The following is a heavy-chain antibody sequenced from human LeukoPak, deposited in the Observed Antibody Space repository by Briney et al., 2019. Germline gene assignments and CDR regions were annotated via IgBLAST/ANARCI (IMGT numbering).Heavy chain of an antibody. J-gene: IGHJ4*02. CDR3: AKEAYDSSGYHYDY. D-gene: IGHD3-22*01. CDR1: GFTFSSYG. Sequence: GGSLRLSCAASGFTFSSYGMHWVRQAPGKGLEWVSAISGSGGSTYYADSVKGRFTISRDNSKNTLYLQMNSLRAEDTAVYYCAKEAYDSSGYHYDYWGQGTLVTVSS. CDR2: ISGSGGST. V-gene: IGHV3-23*01.